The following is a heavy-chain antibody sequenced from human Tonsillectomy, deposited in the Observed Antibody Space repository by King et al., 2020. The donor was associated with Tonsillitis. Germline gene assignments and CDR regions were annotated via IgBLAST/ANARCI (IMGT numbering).Heavy chain of an antibody. V-gene: IGHV3-30*18. Sequence: VQLVESGGGVVQXGRSLRLSCAASGFTFSNYGMHWVRQAPGKGLEWVALIAYDASYENYADSVKGRFAISRDNSKNTLYLEMNSLRVEDTSVYYCAKDGIALSDWYFDLWGRGTLVTVSS. D-gene: IGHD3-16*02. CDR3: AKDGIALSDWYFDL. CDR1: GFTFSNYG. CDR2: IAYDASYE. J-gene: IGHJ2*01.